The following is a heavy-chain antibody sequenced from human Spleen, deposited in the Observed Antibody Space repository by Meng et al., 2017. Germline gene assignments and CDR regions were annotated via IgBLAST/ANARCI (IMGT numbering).Heavy chain of an antibody. D-gene: IGHD3-22*01. CDR2: ISYDGSNK. J-gene: IGHJ5*02. V-gene: IGHV3-30*18. CDR3: AKETSDSSAFYRYDT. Sequence: AVISYDGSNKYYADSVKGRFTISRDNSKNTLYLQMDSLSAEDTAVYYCAKETSDSSAFYRYDTWGQGSLVTVSS.